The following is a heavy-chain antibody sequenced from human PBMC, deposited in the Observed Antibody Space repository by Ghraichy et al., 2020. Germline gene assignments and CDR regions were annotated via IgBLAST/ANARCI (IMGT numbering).Heavy chain of an antibody. Sequence: SVKVSCKASGGTFSSYAISWVRQAPGQGLEWMGRIIPILGIANYAQKFQGRVTITADKSTSTAYMELSSLRSEDTAVYYCARDAGLVDCSGGSCYPIDYWGQGTLVTVSS. CDR2: IIPILGIA. D-gene: IGHD2-15*01. J-gene: IGHJ4*02. CDR1: GGTFSSYA. CDR3: ARDAGLVDCSGGSCYPIDY. V-gene: IGHV1-69*04.